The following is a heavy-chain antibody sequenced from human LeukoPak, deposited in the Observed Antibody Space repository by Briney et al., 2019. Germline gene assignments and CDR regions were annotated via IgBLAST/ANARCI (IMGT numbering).Heavy chain of an antibody. V-gene: IGHV3-30*02. CDR2: IRHDGSNR. CDR1: GFTFSSYG. J-gene: IGHJ4*02. Sequence: PGGSLRLTCAASGFTFSSYGMHWVRQAPGKGLEWVAFIRHDGSNRYYADSVKGRFTISRDNSKNTLYLQMNSLRAGDTAVYYCARDAYDSSGYSFDYWGQGTLVTVSS. D-gene: IGHD3-22*01. CDR3: ARDAYDSSGYSFDY.